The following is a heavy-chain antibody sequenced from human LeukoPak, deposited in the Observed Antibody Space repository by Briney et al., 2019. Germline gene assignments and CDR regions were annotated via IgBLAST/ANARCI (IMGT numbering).Heavy chain of an antibody. CDR3: VSFYETN. V-gene: IGHV3-9*01. CDR2: ISWNSRSI. J-gene: IGHJ4*02. CDR1: GFTFDNYA. Sequence: PGGSLRLSCAASGFTFDNYAMHWVRQAPGKGLEWVSGISWNSRSIGYADSVRGRFAMSRDNAKNSLYLQMNSLRAEDTAVYYCVSFYETNWGQGTLVTVSS. D-gene: IGHD2/OR15-2a*01.